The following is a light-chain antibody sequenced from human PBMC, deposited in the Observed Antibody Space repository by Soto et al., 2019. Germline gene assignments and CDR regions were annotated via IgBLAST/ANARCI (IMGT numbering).Light chain of an antibody. Sequence: DTQITQSPSSLSASVVDRVTITFQASQDISTSLNWYQQKPGRAPKLLIYDASNLETGVPSWFSGSGSGTDFTFTISSLQPEDIATYYCQHYHNLPITFGQGTRLEIK. V-gene: IGKV1-33*01. CDR2: DAS. CDR3: QHYHNLPIT. J-gene: IGKJ5*01. CDR1: QDISTS.